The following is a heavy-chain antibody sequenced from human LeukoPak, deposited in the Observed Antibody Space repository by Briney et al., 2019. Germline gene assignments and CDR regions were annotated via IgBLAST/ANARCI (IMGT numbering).Heavy chain of an antibody. Sequence: SETLSLTCTVSGGSISSYYWSWIRQPPGKGLEWIGYIYYSGSTNYNPSLKSRVTISVDTSKNQFSLKLSSVTAADTAVYYCARGRNTAMTWRGGGGLYYFDYWGQGTLVTVSS. CDR2: IYYSGST. V-gene: IGHV4-59*01. CDR3: ARGRNTAMTWRGGGGLYYFDY. CDR1: GGSISSYY. D-gene: IGHD5-18*01. J-gene: IGHJ4*02.